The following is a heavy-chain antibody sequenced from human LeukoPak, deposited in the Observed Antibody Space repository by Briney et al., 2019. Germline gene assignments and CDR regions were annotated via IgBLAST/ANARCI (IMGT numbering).Heavy chain of an antibody. D-gene: IGHD6-19*01. CDR3: ALLAVASDFDY. Sequence: GALRLSCAGSKFPLRVLEMDWVRQAPGKGVEWVSNIASSGTTKYYADSVKGRFSISRDNAKSSLYLQMNSLRVEDTAVYYCALLAVASDFDYWGQGALVTVSS. J-gene: IGHJ4*02. V-gene: IGHV3-48*03. CDR2: IASSGTTK. CDR1: KFPLRVLE.